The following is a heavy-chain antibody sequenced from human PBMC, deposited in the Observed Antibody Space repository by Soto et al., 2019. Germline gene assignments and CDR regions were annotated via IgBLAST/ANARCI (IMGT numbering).Heavy chain of an antibody. V-gene: IGHV4-59*08. D-gene: IGHD1-26*01. CDR1: DGSITPNY. Sequence: SETLSLTCTVSDGSITPNYYTWVRQPPGRGLEWIGYIYYAGSTNYNPSLKSRVTISVDTSKNQFSLKLSSVTAADTAVYYCARQGSYSLRDWGQGTLVTVSS. CDR3: ARQGSYSLRD. CDR2: IYYAGST. J-gene: IGHJ4*02.